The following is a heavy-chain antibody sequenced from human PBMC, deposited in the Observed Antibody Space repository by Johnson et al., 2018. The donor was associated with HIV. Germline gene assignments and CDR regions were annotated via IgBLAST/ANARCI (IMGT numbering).Heavy chain of an antibody. V-gene: IGHV3-30*09. CDR1: GFTFSSYT. D-gene: IGHD5-18*01. CDR2: ISYDGSSE. Sequence: QVQLVESGGGVVQPGRSLRLSCAASGFTFSSYTVHWVRQSPGKGLEWVSLISYDGSSEYYADSVKGRFAVSRDNSRNTLYLQMNSLRPDDTAVYYCAKDTAMLRSSAAFDIWGQGTMVTVSS. CDR3: AKDTAMLRSSAAFDI. J-gene: IGHJ3*02.